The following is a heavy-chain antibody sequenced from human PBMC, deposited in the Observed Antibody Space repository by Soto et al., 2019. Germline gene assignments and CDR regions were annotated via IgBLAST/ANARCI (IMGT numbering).Heavy chain of an antibody. CDR1: GGTFRNDI. V-gene: IGHV1-69*08. J-gene: IGHJ5*02. D-gene: IGHD3-22*01. CDR3: ARGHDSSGYSDS. CDR2: IILLLDTI. Sequence: GASVKVSCKASGGTFRNDIITWVRQAPGQGLEWMGSIILLLDTITYAQRFQGRVTISVYKSTSTAYLELDSLRSEDTAVYYCARGHDSSGYSDSWGQGTLVTVSS.